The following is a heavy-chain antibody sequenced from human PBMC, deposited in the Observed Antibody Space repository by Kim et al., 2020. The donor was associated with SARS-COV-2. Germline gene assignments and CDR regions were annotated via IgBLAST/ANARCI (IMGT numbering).Heavy chain of an antibody. J-gene: IGHJ4*02. D-gene: IGHD3-9*01. Sequence: DSVKGRFTISRDNSKNSLYLQMNSLRTEDTALYYCAKAKARLRYFDWLSYWGQGTLVTVSS. CDR3: AKAKARLRYFDWLSY. V-gene: IGHV3-43*01.